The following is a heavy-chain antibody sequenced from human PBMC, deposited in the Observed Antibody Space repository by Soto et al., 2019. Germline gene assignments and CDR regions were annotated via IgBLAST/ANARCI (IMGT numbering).Heavy chain of an antibody. CDR2: IFYSGST. D-gene: IGHD6-19*01. Sequence: SETLSLTCSVSGGSISVHYWTWIRQSPGKGLEWIGYIFYSGSTNYNPSLKSRVTISVDTSKNQFSLKMSSVTAADTAVYYCARVGSSGWSQDYWGRGTLVTVSS. V-gene: IGHV4-59*11. CDR1: GGSISVHY. J-gene: IGHJ4*02. CDR3: ARVGSSGWSQDY.